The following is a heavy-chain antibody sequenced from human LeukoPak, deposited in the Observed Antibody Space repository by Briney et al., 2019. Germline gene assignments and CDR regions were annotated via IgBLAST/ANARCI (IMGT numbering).Heavy chain of an antibody. CDR2: IIPIFGTA. D-gene: IGHD3-22*01. V-gene: IGHV1-69*05. Sequence: ASVKASCKASGGTFSSYAISWVRQAPGQGLEWMGGIIPIFGTANYAQKFQGRVTITTDESTSTAYMELSSLRSEDTAVYYCARGPHYYDSSGYYEDWGQGTLVTVSS. J-gene: IGHJ4*02. CDR3: ARGPHYYDSSGYYED. CDR1: GGTFSSYA.